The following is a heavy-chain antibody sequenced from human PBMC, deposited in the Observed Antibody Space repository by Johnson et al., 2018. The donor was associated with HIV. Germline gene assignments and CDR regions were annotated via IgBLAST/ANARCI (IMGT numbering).Heavy chain of an antibody. Sequence: QVQLVESGGGVVQPGRSLRLSCAASGFTFSSMHWDRQAPGKGLEWVAVISYDGSNKYYADSVKGRFTISRDNSKNTLYLQMNSLRAEDTAVYYCARVGSLAFDIWGQGTMVTVSS. CDR2: ISYDGSNK. V-gene: IGHV3-30-3*01. CDR3: ARVGSLAFDI. D-gene: IGHD3-16*01. CDR1: GFTFSS. J-gene: IGHJ3*02.